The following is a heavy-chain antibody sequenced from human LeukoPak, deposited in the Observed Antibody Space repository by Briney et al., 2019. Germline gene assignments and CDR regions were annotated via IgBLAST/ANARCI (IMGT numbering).Heavy chain of an antibody. CDR2: ISYDGSNK. D-gene: IGHD3-3*01. CDR1: GFTFSSYA. CDR3: AQDLEWSPLYGMDV. Sequence: PGGSLRLSCAASGFTFSSYAMHWVRQAPGKGLEWVAVISYDGSNKYYADSVKGRFTISRDNSKNTLYLQMNGLRAEDTAVYYCAQDLEWSPLYGMDVWGQGTTVTVSS. J-gene: IGHJ6*02. V-gene: IGHV3-30-3*01.